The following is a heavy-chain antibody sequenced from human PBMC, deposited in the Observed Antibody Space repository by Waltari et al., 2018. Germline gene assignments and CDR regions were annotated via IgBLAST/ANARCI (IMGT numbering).Heavy chain of an antibody. V-gene: IGHV1-8*01. J-gene: IGHJ4*02. CDR2: MNPNSGNT. CDR1: GYAFASYV. Sequence: QVQLVQSGAEVKKPGASATASCKASGYAFASYVINWGRQATGQGLEWMGWMNPNSGNTGYAQKFQGRVTMTRNTSISTAYMELSSLRSEDTAVYYCARWDYYDSSGCYHYWGQGTLVTVSS. CDR3: ARWDYYDSSGCYHY. D-gene: IGHD3-22*01.